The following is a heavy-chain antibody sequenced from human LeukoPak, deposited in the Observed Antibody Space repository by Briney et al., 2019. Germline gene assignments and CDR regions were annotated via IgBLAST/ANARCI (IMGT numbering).Heavy chain of an antibody. Sequence: SETLSLTCTVSGGSISNYYWSWIRQPPGKGLEWIGYIYYSGSTNYNPSLKSRVTISVDTSKNQFSLKLSSVTAADTAVYYCARGRKGDYWGQGTLVTVSS. CDR2: IYYSGST. J-gene: IGHJ4*02. CDR3: ARGRKGDY. CDR1: GGSISNYY. V-gene: IGHV4-59*01.